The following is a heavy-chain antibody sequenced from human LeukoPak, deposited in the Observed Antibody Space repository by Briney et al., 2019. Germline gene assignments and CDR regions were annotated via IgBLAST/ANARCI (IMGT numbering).Heavy chain of an antibody. Sequence: SETLSLTCAVYGGSFSGYYWSWIRQPPGKGLEWIGEINHSGSTNYNPSLKSRVTISVDTSKNQFSLKLSSVTAADTAVYYCARRRGNTSGFQGYYFDYWGQGTLVTVSS. CDR1: GGSFSGYY. CDR3: ARRRGNTSGFQGYYFDY. CDR2: INHSGST. V-gene: IGHV4-34*01. J-gene: IGHJ4*02. D-gene: IGHD6-19*01.